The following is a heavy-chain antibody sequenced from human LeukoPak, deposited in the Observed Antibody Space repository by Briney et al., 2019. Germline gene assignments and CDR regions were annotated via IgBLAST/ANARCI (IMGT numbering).Heavy chain of an antibody. CDR1: GFTFSNYA. CDR2: ISGSGGST. J-gene: IGHJ4*02. V-gene: IGHV3-23*01. CDR3: AKSVESAVTTNPYFDY. D-gene: IGHD4-17*01. Sequence: GGSLRLSCAASGFTFSNYAMSWVRQAPGKGLEWVSVISGSGGSTYYADSVKGRFTISRDNSKNTLYLQMNSLRAEDTAVYYCAKSVESAVTTNPYFDYWGQGTLVTVSS.